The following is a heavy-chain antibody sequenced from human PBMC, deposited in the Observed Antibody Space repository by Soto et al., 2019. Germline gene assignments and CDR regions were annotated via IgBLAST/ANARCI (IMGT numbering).Heavy chain of an antibody. CDR2: IWYDGSNK. Sequence: ESGGGVVQPGRSLRLSCAASGFTFSSYGMHWVRQAPGKGLEWVAVIWYDGSNKYYADSVKGRFTISRDNSKNTLYLQMNSLRAEDTAVYYCARATATMCFDYWGQGTLVTVSS. V-gene: IGHV3-33*01. CDR1: GFTFSSYG. J-gene: IGHJ4*02. CDR3: ARATATMCFDY. D-gene: IGHD6-25*01.